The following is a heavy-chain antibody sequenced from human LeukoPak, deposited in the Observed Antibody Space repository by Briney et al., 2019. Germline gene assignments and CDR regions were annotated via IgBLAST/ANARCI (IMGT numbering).Heavy chain of an antibody. CDR1: GYTFTSYG. Sequence: ASVKVSCKASGYTFTSYGISWVRQAPGQGLEXXXWISAYNGNTNYAQKLQGRVTMTTDTSTSTAYMELRSLRSDDTAVYYCARGWFGETSFDYWGQGTLVTVSS. D-gene: IGHD3-10*01. J-gene: IGHJ4*02. CDR2: ISAYNGNT. CDR3: ARGWFGETSFDY. V-gene: IGHV1-18*04.